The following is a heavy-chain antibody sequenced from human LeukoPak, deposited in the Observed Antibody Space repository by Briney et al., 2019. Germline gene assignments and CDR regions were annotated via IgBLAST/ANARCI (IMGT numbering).Heavy chain of an antibody. V-gene: IGHV3-30*03. D-gene: IGHD2-21*01. CDR1: GFNFHTSD. Sequence: PGRSLRLSCAASGFNFHTSDMYWVRQAPGKGLEWVAVITSDSKHKYCADSVEGRFTVSRDNSRNTLYLQMNSLRAEDTAVYYCVRELPPVVQYYFDHWGPGTLVTVSS. J-gene: IGHJ4*02. CDR2: ITSDSKHK. CDR3: VRELPPVVQYYFDH.